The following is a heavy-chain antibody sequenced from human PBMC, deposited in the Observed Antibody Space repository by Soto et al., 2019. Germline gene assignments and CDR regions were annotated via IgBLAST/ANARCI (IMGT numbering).Heavy chain of an antibody. CDR1: GFSLMNYG. CDR2: ISGGGTDT. Sequence: GGSLRLSCAASGFSLMNYGATWVRQAPGKGLEWVAVISGGGTDTYYADSVKGRFTISRDNFKNKIYLQMNSLSAGDAAVYYCARGERLYYFYYGMDVWGQGSTVTVSS. CDR3: ARGERLYYFYYGMDV. D-gene: IGHD3-3*01. J-gene: IGHJ6*02. V-gene: IGHV3-23*01.